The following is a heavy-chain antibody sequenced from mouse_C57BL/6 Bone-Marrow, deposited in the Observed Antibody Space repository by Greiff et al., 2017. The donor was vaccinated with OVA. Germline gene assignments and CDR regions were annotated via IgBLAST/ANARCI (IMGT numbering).Heavy chain of an antibody. CDR2: IDPNSGGT. D-gene: IGHD3-1*01. V-gene: IGHV1-72*01. CDR3: GRGYGSHFDY. Sequence: VQLQQPGAELVKPGASVKLSCKASGYTFTSYWMHWVKQRPGRGLAWIGRIDPNSGGTKYNEKFKSKATLTVDKPSSTAYLPLSSLTSEDSAVNYGGRGYGSHFDYWGQGTTLTVSA. CDR1: GYTFTSYW. J-gene: IGHJ2*01.